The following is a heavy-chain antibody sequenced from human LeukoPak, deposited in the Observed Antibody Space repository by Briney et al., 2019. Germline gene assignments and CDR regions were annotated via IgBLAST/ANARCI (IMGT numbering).Heavy chain of an antibody. D-gene: IGHD1-1*01. V-gene: IGHV3-48*03. Sequence: GGSLRLSCAASGFTFSSYEMNWVRQAPRKGLEWVSYISSSGRTIYYADSVKGRFTISRDNAKNSLYLQMNSLRAEDTAVYYCAREHATTWFDPWGQGTLVTVSS. CDR1: GFTFSSYE. CDR3: AREHATTWFDP. CDR2: ISSSGRTI. J-gene: IGHJ5*02.